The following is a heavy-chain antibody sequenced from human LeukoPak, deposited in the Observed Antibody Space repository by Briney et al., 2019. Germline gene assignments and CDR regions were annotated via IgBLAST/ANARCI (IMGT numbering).Heavy chain of an antibody. CDR1: GGSVSSNY. V-gene: IGHV4-4*07. Sequence: SETLSLTCTVSGGSVSSNYWSWIRQPAGKGLEWIGRIYTSGNTNYNPSLKSRVTMSVDTSKNQFSLKLSSVTAADTAVYYCANSRYYDSSGYYYFDYWGQGPLVTVSS. CDR2: IYTSGNT. CDR3: ANSRYYDSSGYYYFDY. J-gene: IGHJ4*02. D-gene: IGHD3-22*01.